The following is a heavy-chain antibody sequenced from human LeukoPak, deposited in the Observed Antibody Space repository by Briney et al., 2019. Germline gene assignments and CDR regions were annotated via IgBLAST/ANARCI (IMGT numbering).Heavy chain of an antibody. CDR2: ISGSGGST. V-gene: IGHV3-23*01. Sequence: GGSLRLSCAASGFTFSSYAMSWVRQAPGKGLEWVSAISGSGGSTYYADSVKGRFTISRDNSKNTLYLQMNSLRAEDTAVYYCAKVAGFGRYFDWLPITPHYKVGYWGQGTLVTVSS. J-gene: IGHJ4*02. CDR3: AKVAGFGRYFDWLPITPHYKVGY. D-gene: IGHD3-9*01. CDR1: GFTFSSYA.